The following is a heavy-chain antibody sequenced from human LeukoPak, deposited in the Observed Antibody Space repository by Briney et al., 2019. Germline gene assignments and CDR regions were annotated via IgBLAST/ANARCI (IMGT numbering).Heavy chain of an antibody. CDR3: ARAGTKWYDY. V-gene: IGHV3-7*01. CDR1: GFTFSSYW. Sequence: GGSLRLSCAASGFTFSSYWMNWVRQAPGKGLEWVGNIKQDGGEKHYVDSVEGRFTISRDNAKNSLYLQMNSLRAEDTAVYYCARAGTKWYDYWGQGTLVTVSS. J-gene: IGHJ4*02. D-gene: IGHD2-8*01. CDR2: IKQDGGEK.